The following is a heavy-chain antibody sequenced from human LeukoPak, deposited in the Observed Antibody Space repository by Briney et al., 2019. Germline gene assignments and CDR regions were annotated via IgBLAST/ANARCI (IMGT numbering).Heavy chain of an antibody. J-gene: IGHJ4*02. CDR2: IWYDGSNK. Sequence: GGSLRLSCAASGFTFSSYGMRWVRQAPGKGLEWVAVIWYDGSNKYYADSVKGRFTISRDNSKNTLYLQMNSLRAEDTAVYYCARASWPYSSGWFGDYWGQGTLVTVSS. CDR1: GFTFSSYG. D-gene: IGHD6-19*01. V-gene: IGHV3-33*01. CDR3: ARASWPYSSGWFGDY.